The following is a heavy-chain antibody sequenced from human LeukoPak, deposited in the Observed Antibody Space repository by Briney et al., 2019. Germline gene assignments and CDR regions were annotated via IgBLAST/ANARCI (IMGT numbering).Heavy chain of an antibody. Sequence: PGGSLRLSCVASGFTFSRHWMAWVRQAPGKGLEWVANIKKDGREIYYMDSVKGRFTISRDNAKNSLYLQMNSLRAEDTALYYCAKTGSWGSSNYYFDYWGQGTLVTVSS. CDR1: GFTFSRHW. D-gene: IGHD2-15*01. CDR3: AKTGSWGSSNYYFDY. V-gene: IGHV3-7*01. J-gene: IGHJ4*02. CDR2: IKKDGREI.